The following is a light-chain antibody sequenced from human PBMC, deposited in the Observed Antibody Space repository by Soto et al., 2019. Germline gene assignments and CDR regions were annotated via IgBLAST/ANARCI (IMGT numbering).Light chain of an antibody. CDR3: QQYNNLPV. Sequence: IVMTQSTATLSVSPWQRATLSFRASQSLSINLAWYQQKPGQAPRLLIYNASTRATGIPSRFSGSGSGTEFTLTISSLQSEDFAVYYCQQYNNLPVFGQGTNVDIK. J-gene: IGKJ1*01. CDR1: QSLSIN. V-gene: IGKV3-15*01. CDR2: NAS.